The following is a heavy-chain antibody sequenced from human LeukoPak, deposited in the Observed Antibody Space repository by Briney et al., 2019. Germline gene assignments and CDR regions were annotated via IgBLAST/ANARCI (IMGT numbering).Heavy chain of an antibody. Sequence: SETLSLTCAVYGGSFSGYYWSWIRQPPGKGLEWIGEINHSGSTNYNPSLKSRVTISVDTSKNQFSPKLSSVTAADTAVYYCARGRLGIMDWGQGTLVTVSS. J-gene: IGHJ4*02. CDR1: GGSFSGYY. V-gene: IGHV4-34*01. CDR2: INHSGST. CDR3: ARGRLGIMD. D-gene: IGHD6-19*01.